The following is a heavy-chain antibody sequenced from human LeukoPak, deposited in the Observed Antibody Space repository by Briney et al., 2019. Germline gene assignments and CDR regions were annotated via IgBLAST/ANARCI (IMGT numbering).Heavy chain of an antibody. D-gene: IGHD3-10*01. CDR3: ARVGLARDPYYFGSGSYPYYYSMDV. J-gene: IGHJ6*03. Sequence: SETLSLTCTVSGGSISNYFWTWIRQPPGKGLEWIAYIYYTGSTNYNPSLKSRVTISVDTSKNQFSLKLSSVTAADTAVYYCARVGLARDPYYFGSGSYPYYYSMDVWGKGATVTISS. CDR1: GGSISNYF. CDR2: IYYTGST. V-gene: IGHV4-59*01.